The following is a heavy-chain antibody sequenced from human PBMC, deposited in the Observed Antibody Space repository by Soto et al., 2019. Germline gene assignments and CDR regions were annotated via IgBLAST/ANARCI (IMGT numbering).Heavy chain of an antibody. CDR1: GGSISSSFFH. Sequence: QLQLQESGPGLVKPSETLSLTCTVSGGSISSSFFHWGWIRQPPGKGLEWIGSIYYSVNTKYNPSLKSRVTISEDTPKNQFPLKLSCVTAADTAVYYCTSSPSAGNRYNWFAPWGQGTLVIVSS. D-gene: IGHD6-13*01. CDR2: IYYSVNT. V-gene: IGHV4-39*01. J-gene: IGHJ5*02. CDR3: TSSPSAGNRYNWFAP.